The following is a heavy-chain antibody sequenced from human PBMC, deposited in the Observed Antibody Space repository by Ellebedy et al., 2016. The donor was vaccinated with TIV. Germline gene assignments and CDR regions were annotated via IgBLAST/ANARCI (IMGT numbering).Heavy chain of an antibody. V-gene: IGHV1-24*01. Sequence: ASVKVSCXVSGYTLTDLSMHWVRQAPGKGLEWMGGFDPEDGETIYAQKFQGRVTVTEDTSTDTAYMELSSLRSEDTAVYYCARWDSSGYSAFDIWGQGTMVTVSS. D-gene: IGHD3-22*01. CDR2: FDPEDGET. CDR3: ARWDSSGYSAFDI. CDR1: GYTLTDLS. J-gene: IGHJ3*02.